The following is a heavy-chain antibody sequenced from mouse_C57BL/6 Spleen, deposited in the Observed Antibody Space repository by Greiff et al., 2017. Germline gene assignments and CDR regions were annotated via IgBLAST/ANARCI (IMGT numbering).Heavy chain of an antibody. J-gene: IGHJ4*01. CDR2: IWSGGST. CDR3: ARGRPGAMDY. V-gene: IGHV2-2*01. CDR1: GFSLTSYG. Sequence: VKLVESGPGLVQPSQSLSITCTASGFSLTSYGVHWVRQSPGKGLEWLGVIWSGGSTDYNAAFISRVSISKDNSKSQVYFKMNSLQADDTAIYYCARGRPGAMDYWGQGTSVTVSS.